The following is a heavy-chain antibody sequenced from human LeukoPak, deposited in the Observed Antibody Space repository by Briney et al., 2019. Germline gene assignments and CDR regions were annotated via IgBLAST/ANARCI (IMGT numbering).Heavy chain of an antibody. Sequence: ASVTVSLTSSVYTFTIYDINWVRHPPPQGLGWVGWMNPNSGNAGYAQKFQGRVTMTRNSTISTAYMELSSLRSEEPAVYFCARRSQAGGTGIWDWGEGNLVTVSS. CDR2: MNPNSGNA. D-gene: IGHD3-16*01. CDR1: VYTFTIYD. V-gene: IGHV1-8*01. J-gene: IGHJ4*02. CDR3: ARRSQAGGTGIWD.